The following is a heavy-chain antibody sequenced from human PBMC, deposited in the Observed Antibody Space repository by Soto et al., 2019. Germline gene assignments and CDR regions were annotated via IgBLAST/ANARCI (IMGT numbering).Heavy chain of an antibody. CDR1: GFTFSSYA. D-gene: IGHD3-10*01. CDR3: AKDRVGLGASDY. CDR2: ISGSGGST. V-gene: IGHV3-23*01. J-gene: IGHJ4*02. Sequence: EVQLLESGGGLVQPGGSLRLSCAASGFTFSSYAMSWVRQAPGKGLEWVSAISGSGGSTYYADSVKGRFTISRDTSKNTQYLQMNSLRAEDTAVYYCAKDRVGLGASDYWGQGTLVTVSS.